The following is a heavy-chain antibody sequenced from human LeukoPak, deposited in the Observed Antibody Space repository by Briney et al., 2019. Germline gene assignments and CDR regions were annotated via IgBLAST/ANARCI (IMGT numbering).Heavy chain of an antibody. V-gene: IGHV3-30-3*01. CDR3: ASSSGWYNWFDP. D-gene: IGHD6-19*01. CDR2: ISYDGSNK. Sequence: PGRSLRLSCAASGFTFSSYAMPWVRQAPGKGLEWVAVISYDGSNKCYADSVKGRFTISRDNSKNTLYLQMNSLRAEDTAVYYCASSSGWYNWFDPWGQGTLVTVSS. J-gene: IGHJ5*02. CDR1: GFTFSSYA.